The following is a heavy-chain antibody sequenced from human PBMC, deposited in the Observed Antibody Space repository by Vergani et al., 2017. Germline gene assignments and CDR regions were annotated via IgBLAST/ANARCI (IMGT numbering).Heavy chain of an antibody. CDR1: GYTFTDYY. D-gene: IGHD3-22*01. CDR3: TRGWYYDSIAYWAY. CDR2: VDPEDGET. J-gene: IGHJ4*02. Sequence: GQLAQSGAEVKKPGATVKISCKVSGYTFTDYYMHWVQQAPGKGLEWMGLVDPEDGETIYAEKFQGRVTITRDTSTSTVYMELSSLRSEDTAVYYCTRGWYYDSIAYWAYWGQGTLVTVSS. V-gene: IGHV1-69-2*01.